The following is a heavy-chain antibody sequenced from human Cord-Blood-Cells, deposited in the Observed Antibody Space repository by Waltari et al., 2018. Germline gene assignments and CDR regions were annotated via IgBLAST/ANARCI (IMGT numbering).Heavy chain of an antibody. D-gene: IGHD4-17*01. CDR2: IIRKANSYAT. Sequence: EVQLVESGGGLVQPGGSLKLSCAASGFTFSGSAMHWVRQASGKGLGGVGRIIRKANSYATAYAASVKGRFTISRDDSKNTAYLQMNSLKTEDTAMYYCTRPDYGDDYWGQGTLVTVSS. CDR1: GFTFSGSA. V-gene: IGHV3-73*02. J-gene: IGHJ4*02. CDR3: TRPDYGDDY.